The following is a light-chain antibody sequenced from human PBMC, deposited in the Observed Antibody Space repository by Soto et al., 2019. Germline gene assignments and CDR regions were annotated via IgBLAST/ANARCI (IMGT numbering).Light chain of an antibody. V-gene: IGKV3-15*01. J-gene: IGKJ3*01. CDR1: QSVSSK. Sequence: EIVMTQSPATLSVSPGKRATLSCRASQSVSSKLGWYQQKPGQAPRLLIYGASIRATGIPARFSGSVSGTEFTLTISSLQSEDFAVYYCQQYNNWPRTFGPVTKVDIK. CDR2: GAS. CDR3: QQYNNWPRT.